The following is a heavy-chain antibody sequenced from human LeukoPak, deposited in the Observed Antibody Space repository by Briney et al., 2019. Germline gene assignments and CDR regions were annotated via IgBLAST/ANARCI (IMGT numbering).Heavy chain of an antibody. Sequence: GGSLRLSCAASGFTVRNYCMNWVRQAPGKGLEWVSSISSSSSYIYYADSVKGRFTISRDNAKNSLYLQMNSLGAEDTAVYYCARANSGSYLFDYWGQGTLVTVSS. J-gene: IGHJ4*02. V-gene: IGHV3-21*01. CDR1: GFTVRNYC. D-gene: IGHD1-26*01. CDR3: ARANSGSYLFDY. CDR2: ISSSSSYI.